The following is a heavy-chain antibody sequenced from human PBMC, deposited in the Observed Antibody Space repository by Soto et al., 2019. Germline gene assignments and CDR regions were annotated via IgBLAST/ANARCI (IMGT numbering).Heavy chain of an antibody. CDR2: TSGSGDTT. CDR1: GFTFTSYA. Sequence: GGSLRLSCEASGFTFTSYAMSWVRQAPGKGLEWVSATSGSGDTTYYADSVKGRFTISRDNSEKRLYLQMNSLRAEDTAVYYCAKMVHGGYVSYFDSWGPGPLVTVSS. V-gene: IGHV3-23*01. D-gene: IGHD5-12*01. CDR3: AKMVHGGYVSYFDS. J-gene: IGHJ4*02.